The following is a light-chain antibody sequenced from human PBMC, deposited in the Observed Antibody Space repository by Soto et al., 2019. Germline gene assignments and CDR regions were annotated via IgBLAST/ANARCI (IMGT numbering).Light chain of an antibody. CDR2: DAS. CDR3: QQRSNWPLLT. J-gene: IGKJ4*01. CDR1: QSVSSY. Sequence: EIVLTQSPAPLSLSPGARATLSCRASQSVSSYLAWYQQKPGQAPRLLIYDASNRATGIPARFSGSGSGTDFTRTISSLEPEDFAVYYCQQRSNWPLLTFGGGTKVEIK. V-gene: IGKV3-11*01.